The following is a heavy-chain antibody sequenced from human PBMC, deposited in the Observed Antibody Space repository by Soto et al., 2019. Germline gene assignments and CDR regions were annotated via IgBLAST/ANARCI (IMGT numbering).Heavy chain of an antibody. CDR1: GFPFSNYF. J-gene: IGHJ6*02. CDR3: AKDLHWYGMDV. CDR2: ISGGGDNI. Sequence: EMQLLESGGGLVQPGGSLRLSCVASGFPFSNYFMDWVRQVPGKGLEWVSVISGGGDNIQYGESVRVRFTISRDNSKNTLYLQMNSLSGDATAVYYCAKDLHWYGMDVWGQGTTVTVSS. V-gene: IGHV3-23*01. D-gene: IGHD1-1*01.